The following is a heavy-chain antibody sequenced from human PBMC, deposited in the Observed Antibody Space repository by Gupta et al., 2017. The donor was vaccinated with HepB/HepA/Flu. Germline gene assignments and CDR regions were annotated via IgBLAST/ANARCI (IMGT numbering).Heavy chain of an antibody. CDR2: INHSGST. CDR1: GGSFSGYY. J-gene: IGHJ5*02. Sequence: QVQLQQWGAGLLKPSETLSLTCAVYGGSFSGYYWSWIRQPPGKGLEWIGEINHSGSTNYNPSLKSRVTISVDTSKNQFSLKLSSVTAADTAVYYCARGISIAPEGFDPWGQGTLVTVSS. D-gene: IGHD6-13*01. V-gene: IGHV4-34*01. CDR3: ARGISIAPEGFDP.